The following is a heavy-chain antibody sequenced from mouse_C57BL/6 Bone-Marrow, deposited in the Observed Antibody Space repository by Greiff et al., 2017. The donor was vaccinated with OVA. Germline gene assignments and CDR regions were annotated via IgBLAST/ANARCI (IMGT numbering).Heavy chain of an antibody. Sequence: EVQRVESGGGLVKPGGSLKLSCAASGFTFSDYGMHWVRQAPEKGLEWVAYISSGSSTIYYADTVKGRFTISRDNAKNTLFLQMTRLRSEDTAMYYGARLSKSAMDYWGQGTSVTVSS. D-gene: IGHD2-5*01. CDR2: ISSGSSTI. CDR3: ARLSKSAMDY. CDR1: GFTFSDYG. J-gene: IGHJ4*01. V-gene: IGHV5-17*01.